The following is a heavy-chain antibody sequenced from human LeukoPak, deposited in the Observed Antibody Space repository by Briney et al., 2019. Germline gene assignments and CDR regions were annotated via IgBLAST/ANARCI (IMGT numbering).Heavy chain of an antibody. CDR2: MNPNSGNT. CDR1: GYTFTSYD. J-gene: IGHJ4*02. CDR3: ARGGPKAYSSSLYFDY. D-gene: IGHD6-13*01. Sequence: ASVKVSCKASGYTFTSYDINWVRQATGQGLEWMGWMNPNSGNTGYAQKFQGRVTITRNTSISTAYMELSSLRSEDTAVYYCARGGPKAYSSSLYFDYWGQGTLVAVSS. V-gene: IGHV1-8*03.